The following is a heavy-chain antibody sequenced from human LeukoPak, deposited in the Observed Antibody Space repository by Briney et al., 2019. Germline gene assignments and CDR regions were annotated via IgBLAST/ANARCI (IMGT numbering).Heavy chain of an antibody. V-gene: IGHV3-23*01. D-gene: IGHD1-26*01. CDR3: AKDLSGSYFFDY. CDR2: ISGSGGST. CDR1: GFTFSSYA. Sequence: GGSLRLSCAASGFTFSSYAMSWVRQAPGKGLEWVSAISGSGGSTYYADSVKGRSTISRDNSKNTLYLQMNSLRAEDTAVYYCAKDLSGSYFFDYWGQGTLVTVSS. J-gene: IGHJ4*02.